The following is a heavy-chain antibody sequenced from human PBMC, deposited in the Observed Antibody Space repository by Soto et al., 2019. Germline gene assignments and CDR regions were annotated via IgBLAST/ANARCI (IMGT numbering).Heavy chain of an antibody. CDR2: IYYSGST. CDR3: ASDRSSGWDQGYGMDA. V-gene: IGHV4-59*01. CDR1: GGSISTYY. Sequence: PSETLSLTCTVSGGSISTYYWSWIRQPPGKGLEWIGYIYYSGSTSYNPSLKSRVTISVDTSKNQFSLKLRSVTAADTAVYYCASDRSSGWDQGYGMDAWGQGTTATVSS. J-gene: IGHJ6*02. D-gene: IGHD6-19*01.